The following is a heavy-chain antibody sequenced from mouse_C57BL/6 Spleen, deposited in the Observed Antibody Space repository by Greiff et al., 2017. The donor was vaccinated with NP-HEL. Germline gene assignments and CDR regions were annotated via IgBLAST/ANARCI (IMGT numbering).Heavy chain of an antibody. CDR2: IHPNSGST. D-gene: IGHD1-1*01. CDR3: ARCGYGSSYWYFDV. CDR1: GYTFTSYW. Sequence: VQLQQSGAELVKPGASVKLSCKASGYTFTSYWMHWVKQRPGQGLEWIGMIHPNSGSTNYNEKFKSKATLTVDKSSSTAYMQLSSLTSEDSAVYYCARCGYGSSYWYFDVWGTGTTVTVSS. V-gene: IGHV1-64*01. J-gene: IGHJ1*03.